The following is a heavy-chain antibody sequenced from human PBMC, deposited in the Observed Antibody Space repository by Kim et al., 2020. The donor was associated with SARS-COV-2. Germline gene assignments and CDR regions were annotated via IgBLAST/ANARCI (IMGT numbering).Heavy chain of an antibody. D-gene: IGHD6-25*01. Sequence: ANYEQKFQGRVTITADESTSTAYMELSRLRSEDTAVYYCARLERDDAFDIWGQGTMVTVSS. CDR3: ARLERDDAFDI. V-gene: IGHV1-69*01. J-gene: IGHJ3*02. CDR2: A.